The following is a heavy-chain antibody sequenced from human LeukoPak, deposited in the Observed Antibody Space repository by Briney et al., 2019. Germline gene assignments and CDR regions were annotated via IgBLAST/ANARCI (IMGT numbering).Heavy chain of an antibody. D-gene: IGHD3-10*01. J-gene: IGHJ4*02. CDR2: ISSSSNTI. Sequence: GGSLRLSCAASGFTFSSYSMNWVRQAPGKGLEWVSYISSSSNTIYYADSVKGRFTISRDNAKNSLYLQMNSLRAEDTAVYYCARNGGKWTMVRGDGFYFDYWGQGTLVTVSS. V-gene: IGHV3-48*04. CDR1: GFTFSSYS. CDR3: ARNGGKWTMVRGDGFYFDY.